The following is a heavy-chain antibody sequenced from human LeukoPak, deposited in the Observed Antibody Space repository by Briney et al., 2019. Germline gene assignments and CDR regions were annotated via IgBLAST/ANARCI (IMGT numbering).Heavy chain of an antibody. V-gene: IGHV3-30*03. CDR1: GFTFSSYG. CDR2: ISHDGSNK. J-gene: IGHJ5*02. D-gene: IGHD6-19*01. Sequence: GGSLRLSCAASGFTFSSYGMHWVRQAPGKGLEWVAVISHDGSNKYYADSVKGRFTISRDNSKNTLYLQMNSLRAEDTAVYYCARETRTGYSSGWYWFDPWGQGTLVTVSS. CDR3: ARETRTGYSSGWYWFDP.